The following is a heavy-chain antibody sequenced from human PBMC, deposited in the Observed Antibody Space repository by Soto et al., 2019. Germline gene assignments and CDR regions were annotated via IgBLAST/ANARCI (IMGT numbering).Heavy chain of an antibody. CDR3: ARPKYGETYFDS. D-gene: IGHD2-21*01. V-gene: IGHV1-2*02. Sequence: ASVKVSCKASGYTFTDHYKHWLRQAPGQSLEWMGWINPYSGGTHFARKFQDRVTMARDTSVSTAYMELSSLKSDDTAVYYCARPKYGETYFDSWGQGTAVTVSS. CDR1: GYTFTDHY. CDR2: INPYSGGT. J-gene: IGHJ4*02.